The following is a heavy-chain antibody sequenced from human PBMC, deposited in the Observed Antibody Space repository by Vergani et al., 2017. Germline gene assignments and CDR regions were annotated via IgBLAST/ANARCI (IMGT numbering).Heavy chain of an antibody. V-gene: IGHV4-61*02. Sequence: QVQLQESGPGLVKPSQTLSLTCTVSGGSISSGSYYWSWLRQPARKVLEWIGRIYTSGSTNYNPSLKSRVTMSVDTSKNQFSLKLSSVTAADTAVYYCARADRFWSCARDWGQGTLVTVSS. CDR3: ARADRFWSCARD. J-gene: IGHJ4*02. CDR2: IYTSGST. D-gene: IGHD3-3*01. CDR1: GGSISSGSYY.